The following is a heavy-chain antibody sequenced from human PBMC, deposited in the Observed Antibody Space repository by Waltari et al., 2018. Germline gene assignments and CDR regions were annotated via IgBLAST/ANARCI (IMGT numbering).Heavy chain of an antibody. CDR3: ARADVLRYPDY. CDR2: IWYDGSNK. Sequence: QVQLVESGGGVVQPGRSLRLSCAASGFTFSSYGMHWVRQAPGKGLAWVAVIWYDGSNKYYADSVKGRFTISRDNSKNTLYLQMNSLRAEDTAVYYCARADVLRYPDYWGQGTLVTVSS. CDR1: GFTFSSYG. V-gene: IGHV3-33*01. J-gene: IGHJ4*02. D-gene: IGHD3-9*01.